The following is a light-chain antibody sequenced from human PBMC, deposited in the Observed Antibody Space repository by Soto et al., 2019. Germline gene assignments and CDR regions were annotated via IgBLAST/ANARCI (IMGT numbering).Light chain of an antibody. J-gene: IGLJ3*02. CDR2: TNN. V-gene: IGLV1-44*01. CDR1: SSYIGTAYD. Sequence: QSVLTQPPSLSGAPGQRVTISCTGSSSYIGTAYDVHWYQHLPGTAPKLLIYTNNQRPSGVPDRFSGSKSGTSASLAISGLQSEDEAYYYCAAWDDSLNGWVFGGGTKLTVL. CDR3: AAWDDSLNGWV.